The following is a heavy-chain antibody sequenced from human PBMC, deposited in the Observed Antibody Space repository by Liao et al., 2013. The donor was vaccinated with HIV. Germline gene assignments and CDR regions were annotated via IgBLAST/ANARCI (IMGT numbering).Heavy chain of an antibody. CDR1: GGSFRYYY. D-gene: IGHD6-13*01. J-gene: IGHJ3*02. CDR3: ARGGRGSWPRGAFDI. V-gene: IGHV4-34*01. CDR2: ITHTGST. Sequence: QVQLQQWGAGLLKPSETLSLTCAVYGGSFRYYYWSWIRQPPGKGLEWIGEITHTGSTNYNPSLKSRVTISVDTSKNQFSLKLSSVTAADTALYYCARGGRGSWPRGAFDIWGQGTMVTVSS.